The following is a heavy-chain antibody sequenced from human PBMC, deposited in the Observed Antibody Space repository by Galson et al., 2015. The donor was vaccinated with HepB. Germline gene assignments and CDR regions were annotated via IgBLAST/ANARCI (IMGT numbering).Heavy chain of an antibody. J-gene: IGHJ4*02. CDR1: GYTFTSYA. D-gene: IGHD1-14*01. Sequence: SVKVSCKASGYTFTSYAMHWVRQAPGQRLEWMGWINAGNGNTKYSQKFQGRVTITRDTSASTAYMELSSLRSEDTAVYYCARGPEPSACLDNWGQGTLVTVSS. CDR3: ARGPEPSACLDN. V-gene: IGHV1-3*01. CDR2: INAGNGNT.